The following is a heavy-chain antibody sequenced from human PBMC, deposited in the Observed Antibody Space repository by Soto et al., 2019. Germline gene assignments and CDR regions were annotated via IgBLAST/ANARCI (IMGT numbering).Heavy chain of an antibody. J-gene: IGHJ4*02. D-gene: IGHD4-17*01. V-gene: IGHV3-21*01. Sequence: PGGSLRLSCAASGFTFSGYSMNWVRQAPGKGLEWVSSISSSSSYIYYADSVKGRFTISRDNAKNSLYLQMNSLRAEDTAVYYCARDTVTTKYYFDYWGQGTLVTVSS. CDR3: ARDTVTTKYYFDY. CDR2: ISSSSSYI. CDR1: GFTFSGYS.